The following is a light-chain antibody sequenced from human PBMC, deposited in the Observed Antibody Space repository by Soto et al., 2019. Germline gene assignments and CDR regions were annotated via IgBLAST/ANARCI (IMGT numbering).Light chain of an antibody. V-gene: IGKV1-5*03. Sequence: DIQMTQSPSTLSASVGDRVTITCRASQSISSWLAWYQQKPGKAPKLLIYKASSLESGVPSRFSGSGSGTEFTLTISSPQPDDFATYYCQRYNSYWTFGQGTKVEIK. CDR1: QSISSW. J-gene: IGKJ1*01. CDR3: QRYNSYWT. CDR2: KAS.